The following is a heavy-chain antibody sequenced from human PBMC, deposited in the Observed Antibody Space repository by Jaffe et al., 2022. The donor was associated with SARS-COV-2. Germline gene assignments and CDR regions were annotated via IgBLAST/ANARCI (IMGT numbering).Heavy chain of an antibody. J-gene: IGHJ2*01. D-gene: IGHD4-17*01. CDR2: IYYSGST. CDR3: ARDGEIGPYGGNSDWYFDL. V-gene: IGHV4-30-4*01. Sequence: QVQLQESGPGLVKPSQTLSLTCTVSGGSISSGDYYWSWIRQPPGKGLEWIGYIYYSGSTYYNPSLKSRVTISVDTSKNQFSLKLSSVTAADTAVYYCARDGEIGPYGGNSDWYFDLWGRGTLVTVSS. CDR1: GGSISSGDYY.